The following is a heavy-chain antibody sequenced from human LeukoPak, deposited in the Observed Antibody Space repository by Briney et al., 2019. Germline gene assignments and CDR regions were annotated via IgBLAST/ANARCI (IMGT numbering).Heavy chain of an antibody. D-gene: IGHD6-6*01. CDR3: ARAARPRYYYYGMDV. J-gene: IGHJ6*02. CDR2: INPSGGST. Sequence: ASVKVSCKASGYTFTSYFMHWVRQAPGQGLEWMGIINPSGGSTSYAQKFQGRVTITADESTSTAYMELSSLRSEDTAVYYCARAARPRYYYYGMDVWGQGTTVTVSS. CDR1: GYTFTSYF. V-gene: IGHV1-46*01.